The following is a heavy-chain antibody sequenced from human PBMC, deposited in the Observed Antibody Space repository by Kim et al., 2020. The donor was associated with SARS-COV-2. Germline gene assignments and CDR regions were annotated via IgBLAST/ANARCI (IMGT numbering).Heavy chain of an antibody. CDR2: IGVSDGTT. V-gene: IGHV3-23*01. Sequence: GGSLRLSCAASGFSFSNYAMRWVRQAPGKGLEWVSTIGVSDGTTYYADSVKGRFIISRDNSKNTLFLQMDNLKLEDTAMYYCAKPRSVTNIRDAFDIWGQGTMVTVSS. D-gene: IGHD4-17*01. CDR3: AKPRSVTNIRDAFDI. J-gene: IGHJ3*02. CDR1: GFSFSNYA.